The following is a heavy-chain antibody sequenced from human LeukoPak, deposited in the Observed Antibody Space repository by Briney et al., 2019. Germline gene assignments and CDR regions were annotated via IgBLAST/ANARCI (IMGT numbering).Heavy chain of an antibody. CDR2: ISGSGGRT. Sequence: TGGSLRLSCAVSGFTFSSYVMTSVRQVPGKGLEWVSGISGSGGRTYYADSVKGRFTISRDNSKNTVYLQVNSLRAEDTAVYYCTKDGGYCGGDCYIGPCDYWGQGTLVTVSS. J-gene: IGHJ4*02. CDR3: TKDGGYCGGDCYIGPCDY. CDR1: GFTFSSYV. V-gene: IGHV3-23*01. D-gene: IGHD2-21*01.